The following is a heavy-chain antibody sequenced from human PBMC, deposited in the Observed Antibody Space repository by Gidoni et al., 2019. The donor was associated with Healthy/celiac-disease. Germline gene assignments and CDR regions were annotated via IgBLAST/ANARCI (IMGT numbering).Heavy chain of an antibody. Sequence: EVQLLESGGGLVQPGGSLRLPCAASGFPFSSYAMSWVRQAPGKGLEWVSAISGSGGSTYYADSVKGRFTISRDNSKNTLYLQMNSLRAEDTAVYYCAKVSSRREGTVTTGDWGQGTLVTVSS. D-gene: IGHD4-17*01. CDR1: GFPFSSYA. CDR3: AKVSSRREGTVTTGD. V-gene: IGHV3-23*01. CDR2: ISGSGGST. J-gene: IGHJ4*02.